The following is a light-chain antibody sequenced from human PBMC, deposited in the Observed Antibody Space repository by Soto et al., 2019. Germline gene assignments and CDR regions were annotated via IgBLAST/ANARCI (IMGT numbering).Light chain of an antibody. CDR2: SND. V-gene: IGLV1-44*01. CDR3: EAWDDSRYGAV. Sequence: QAVLTQPPSASGTPGQGVTISCSGSSSNIGTNTVNWYKQLPGTAPQLLIYSNDLRPSGVPDRFSGSKSGTSASLAISGLQSEDEADYYCEAWDDSRYGAVFGGGTQPTVL. CDR1: SSNIGTNT. J-gene: IGLJ2*01.